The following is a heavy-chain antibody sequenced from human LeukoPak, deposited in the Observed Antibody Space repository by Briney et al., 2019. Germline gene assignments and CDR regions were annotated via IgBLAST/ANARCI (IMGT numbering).Heavy chain of an antibody. V-gene: IGHV4-39*07. J-gene: IGHJ6*02. CDR2: IYYSGTT. CDR3: ARDKLVGYYYGMDV. Sequence: SETLSLTCTVSGGSISNSYYYWGWTRQPPGEALEWIGSIYYSGTTYYNPSLKSRVTISVDTSKNQFSLKLSSVTAADTAMYYCARDKLVGYYYGMDVWGQGTTVTVSS. CDR1: GGSISNSYYY. D-gene: IGHD2-2*01.